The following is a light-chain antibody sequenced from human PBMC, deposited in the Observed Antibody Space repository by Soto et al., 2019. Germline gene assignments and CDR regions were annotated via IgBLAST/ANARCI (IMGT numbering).Light chain of an antibody. CDR3: QQRRDWPLT. V-gene: IGKV3-11*01. CDR2: DAS. CDR1: QSVSSY. Sequence: EIVLTQSPGTLSLSPGKRATLSCRASQSVSSYLAWYQQKPGQAPRLLIYDASNRATGIPARFSGSGSGTDFTLAISSLEPEDFALYYCQQRRDWPLTFGGGTKVDIK. J-gene: IGKJ4*01.